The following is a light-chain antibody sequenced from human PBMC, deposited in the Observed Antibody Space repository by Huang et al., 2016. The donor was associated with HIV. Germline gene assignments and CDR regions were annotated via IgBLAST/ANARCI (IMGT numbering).Light chain of an antibody. Sequence: DIQMTQSPSSLSASVGDRVTITCRASKGISNSLAWYQQQPGKAPKLLLFSASRLASGVPTRVSGSGSGTDYTLTIRSLQPEDFATYYCQQYYSTPLTFGGGAKVQIK. CDR3: QQYYSTPLT. CDR2: SAS. V-gene: IGKV1-NL1*01. CDR1: KGISNS. J-gene: IGKJ4*01.